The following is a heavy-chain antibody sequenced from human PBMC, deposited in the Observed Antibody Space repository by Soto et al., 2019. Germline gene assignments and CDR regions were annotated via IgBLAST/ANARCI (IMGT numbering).Heavy chain of an antibody. Sequence: GESLKISCKASGYAFTDYWIAWVRRMPGKGLEWMGLIYPGDSNVRYGPSFQGQVTFSADRSITTAYLHCNSLKASDTAMYYCARQGNTAYGGKWLGPWGQGTLGTVS. V-gene: IGHV5-51*01. CDR3: ARQGNTAYGGKWLGP. CDR2: IYPGDSNV. J-gene: IGHJ1*01. CDR1: GYAFTDYW. D-gene: IGHD5-18*01.